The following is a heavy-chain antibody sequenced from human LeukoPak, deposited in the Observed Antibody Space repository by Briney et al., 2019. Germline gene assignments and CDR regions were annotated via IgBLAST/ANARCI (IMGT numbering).Heavy chain of an antibody. D-gene: IGHD3-22*01. Sequence: HAGGSLRLSCAASGFTFSIYGMSWVRQAPGRGLEWVSAMSGSGGSTYYADSVKGRFTISRDNSKNTLYLQMNSLRAEDTAVYYCAKPPPYYYDSSGYPFDYWGQGTLVTVSS. CDR2: MSGSGGST. CDR1: GFTFSIYG. CDR3: AKPPPYYYDSSGYPFDY. V-gene: IGHV3-23*01. J-gene: IGHJ4*02.